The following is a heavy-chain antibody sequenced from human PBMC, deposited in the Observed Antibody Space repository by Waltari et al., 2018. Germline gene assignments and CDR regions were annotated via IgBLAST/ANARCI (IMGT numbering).Heavy chain of an antibody. J-gene: IGHJ3*02. Sequence: EVPLVETGGGLIQPGGSLRLSCAASGVVVTSPYMRWVRQAPGKGLEWVSILYSGGSTFYADFVKGRFTISRDKSKNTLYLQMSSLRADDTAVYYCAKNRPLDIWGQGTMVTVSS. CDR1: GVVVTSPY. CDR2: LYSGGST. V-gene: IGHV3-53*02. CDR3: AKNRPLDI.